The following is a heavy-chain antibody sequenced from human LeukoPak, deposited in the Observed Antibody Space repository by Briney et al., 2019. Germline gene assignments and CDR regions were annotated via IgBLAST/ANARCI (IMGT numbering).Heavy chain of an antibody. J-gene: IGHJ4*02. CDR2: ITEDGSGK. V-gene: IGHV3-7*01. D-gene: IGHD6-19*01. CDR3: AKARYSSGLDY. CDR1: GFTFSTYR. Sequence: GGSLRLSCAASGFTFSTYRMAWVRQAPGKGLEWVATITEDGSGKYHVDSVRGRFTVSRDSTNKLLFLQMNSLRAEDTAVYHCAKARYSSGLDYWGQGTLVSVSS.